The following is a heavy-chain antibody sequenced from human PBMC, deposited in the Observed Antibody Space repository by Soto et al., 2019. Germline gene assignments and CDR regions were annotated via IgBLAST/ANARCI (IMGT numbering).Heavy chain of an antibody. CDR3: GRMTTLSYFDY. J-gene: IGHJ4*02. V-gene: IGHV4-30-4*01. D-gene: IGHD4-17*01. CDR1: GDSISSGDSY. Sequence: QVQLQESGPGLVKPSQTLSLTCTVSGDSISSGDSYWSWIRQSPGKGLEWIGYIYNSGTTYYNPSLKSRFTISGDTSKNQFSLKLSSVTAADTAVYYCGRMTTLSYFDYWGQGTLVTVSS. CDR2: IYNSGTT.